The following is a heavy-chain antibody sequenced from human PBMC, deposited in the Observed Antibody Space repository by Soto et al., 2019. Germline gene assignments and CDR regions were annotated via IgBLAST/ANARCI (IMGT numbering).Heavy chain of an antibody. D-gene: IGHD2-15*01. CDR1: GFTFNKYA. Sequence: GGSLRLSCAASGFTFNKYAMHWVRQAPGKGLEWVAVTSDDGSNKYYADSVKGRYTVSRDNSKNTVYLQMNSLRAEDTALYYCARPLCNGDSCYSDAFDYWGQGTLVTVSS. V-gene: IGHV3-30-3*01. J-gene: IGHJ4*02. CDR3: ARPLCNGDSCYSDAFDY. CDR2: TSDDGSNK.